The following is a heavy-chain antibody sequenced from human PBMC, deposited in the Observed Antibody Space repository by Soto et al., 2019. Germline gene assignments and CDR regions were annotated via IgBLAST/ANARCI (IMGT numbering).Heavy chain of an antibody. Sequence: GGSLRLSCAASGFTFSSYAMHWVRQAPGKGLEWVAVISYDGSNKYYADSVKGRFTISRDNSKNTLYLQMNSLRAEDTAVYYCAKVSSGWYAGFFDLWGQGNLVTVSS. CDR3: AKVSSGWYAGFFDL. V-gene: IGHV3-30-3*01. CDR1: GFTFSSYA. D-gene: IGHD6-13*01. CDR2: ISYDGSNK. J-gene: IGHJ4*02.